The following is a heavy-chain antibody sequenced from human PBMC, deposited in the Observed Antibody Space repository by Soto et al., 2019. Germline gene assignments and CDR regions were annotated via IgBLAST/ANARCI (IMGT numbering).Heavy chain of an antibody. V-gene: IGHV4-61*01. CDR1: GESVGRGTNY. CDR2: IFDAATA. D-gene: IGHD6-13*01. Sequence: QVQLQESGPGLMKPSGTLSLICSVSGESVGRGTNYWSWVRQAPGRGLEWIGYIFDAATAIYNPSFESRVSISLDAAKNQVSLKLTSVTAADTAINYCARDRRGRADGFIYYYGMEVWGQGTSVTVSS. CDR3: ARDRRGRADGFIYYYGMEV. J-gene: IGHJ6*02.